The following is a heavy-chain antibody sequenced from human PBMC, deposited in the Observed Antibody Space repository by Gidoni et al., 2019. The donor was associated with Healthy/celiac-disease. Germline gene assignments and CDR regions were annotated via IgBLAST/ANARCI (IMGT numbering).Heavy chain of an antibody. D-gene: IGHD3-22*01. Sequence: QVTLRESGPALVKTTQTLTLTCTFSGFSLSTSGMCVSWLRQPPGKALEWLALIDWDDDKYYSTSLKTRLTISKDTSKNQVVLTMTNMDPVDTATYYCARMAMIGNCFDPWGQGTLVTVSS. V-gene: IGHV2-70*01. CDR3: ARMAMIGNCFDP. CDR1: GFSLSTSGMC. J-gene: IGHJ5*02. CDR2: IDWDDDK.